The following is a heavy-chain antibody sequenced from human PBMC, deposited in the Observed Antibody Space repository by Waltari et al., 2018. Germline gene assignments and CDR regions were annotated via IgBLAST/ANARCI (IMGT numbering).Heavy chain of an antibody. V-gene: IGHV3-48*01. J-gene: IGHJ1*01. CDR1: GFTFNSYI. CDR3: ARDSNKKYYQH. CDR2: ISSSSRTI. Sequence: EVQLVESGGGLVQPGGSLRLSCAASGFTFNSYIMNWVRQAPGKGLEGVSYISSSSRTISYADSVKGLFTISRDDAKNSLYLQMNSLRAEDTAVYYCARDSNKKYYQHWGQGTLVTVSS. D-gene: IGHD4-4*01.